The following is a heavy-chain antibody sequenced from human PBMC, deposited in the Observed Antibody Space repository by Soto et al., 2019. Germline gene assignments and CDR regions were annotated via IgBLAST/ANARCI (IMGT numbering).Heavy chain of an antibody. Sequence: PSETLSLTCTVSGGSISSDDYYWSWIRQAPGRGLEWIGYIHSSGSIYYNPSLKSRATMSIDTARNQFSLKVSSVTVADTAVYYCARDRDGLHDDTSGPYPRPGWGQGNLV. CDR2: IHSSGSI. CDR3: ARDRDGLHDDTSGPYPRPG. V-gene: IGHV4-30-4*08. CDR1: GGSISSDDYY. D-gene: IGHD3-22*01. J-gene: IGHJ1*01.